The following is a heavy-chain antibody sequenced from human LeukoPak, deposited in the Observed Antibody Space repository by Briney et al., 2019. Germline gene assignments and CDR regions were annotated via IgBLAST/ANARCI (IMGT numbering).Heavy chain of an antibody. CDR3: ARDLGGRDGYNYCFDY. V-gene: IGHV4-39*07. CDR2: MHYIGSS. CDR1: GGSVSSHTYY. D-gene: IGHD5-24*01. Sequence: SETLSLTCTVSGGSVSSHTYYWGWIRQPPGKGLEWIGSMHYIGSSYYNPSLKSRVTISVDTSKNQFSLKLSSVTAADTAVYYCARDLGGRDGYNYCFDYWGQGTLVTVSS. J-gene: IGHJ4*02.